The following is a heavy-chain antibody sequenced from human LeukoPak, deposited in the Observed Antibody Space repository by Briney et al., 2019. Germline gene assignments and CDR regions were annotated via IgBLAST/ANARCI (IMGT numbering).Heavy chain of an antibody. V-gene: IGHV1-8*02. CDR1: GYTFTSYD. Sequence: ASVKVSCQASGYTFTSYDINWVRQATGQGLEWMGWMNPNSGNTGYLQKLQGRVTLSTDTSTSTAYMELRSLRSDDTAVYYCARGSSYYMDVWGKGTTVAISS. CDR3: ARGSSYYMDV. J-gene: IGHJ6*03. D-gene: IGHD3-10*01. CDR2: MNPNSGNT.